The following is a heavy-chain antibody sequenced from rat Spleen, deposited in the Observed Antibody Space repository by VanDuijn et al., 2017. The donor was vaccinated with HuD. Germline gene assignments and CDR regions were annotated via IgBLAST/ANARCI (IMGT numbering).Heavy chain of an antibody. CDR2: ISSGGNT. Sequence: QVQLKESGPGLVQPSQTLSLTCTVSGFSLTSYNVHWVRQPPGKGLEWIAAISSGGNTYYNSALKSRLSISRDTSKSQVFLKMNSLQTEDTAMYFCASLITDTYYFDYWGQGVMVTVSS. V-gene: IGHV2-6*01. D-gene: IGHD1-1*01. J-gene: IGHJ2*01. CDR1: GFSLTSYN. CDR3: ASLITDTYYFDY.